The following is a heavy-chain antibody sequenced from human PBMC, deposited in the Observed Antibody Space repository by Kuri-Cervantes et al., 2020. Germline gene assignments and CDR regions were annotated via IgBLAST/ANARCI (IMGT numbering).Heavy chain of an antibody. D-gene: IGHD2-21*01. Sequence: SETLSLTCIVSGASISSYYWSWIRQPPGKGLEWIGYISYSGSTNYNSSLKSRVTISLDTSKNQFSLILRSVTPADTAFYYCARGYIASYDTTHWGQGTLVTVSS. CDR3: ARGYIASYDTTH. J-gene: IGHJ4*02. V-gene: IGHV4-59*01. CDR2: ISYSGST. CDR1: GASISSYY.